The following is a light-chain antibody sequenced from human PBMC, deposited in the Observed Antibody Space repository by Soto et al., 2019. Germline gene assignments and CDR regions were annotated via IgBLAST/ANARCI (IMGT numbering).Light chain of an antibody. CDR1: QSVSTN. CDR2: GAS. J-gene: IGKJ1*01. CDR3: HQYGISPGT. Sequence: EIVLTQSPGTLSLSPGERATLSCRASQSVSTNLAWYQQKPGQAPRLLIFGASIRDTGLPDRFSGGGSGRDFTLTISRLEPEDSAVYYCHQYGISPGTFGQGTKVDIK. V-gene: IGKV3-20*01.